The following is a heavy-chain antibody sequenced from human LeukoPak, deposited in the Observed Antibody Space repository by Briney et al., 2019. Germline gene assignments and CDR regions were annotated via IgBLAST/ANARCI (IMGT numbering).Heavy chain of an antibody. J-gene: IGHJ4*02. Sequence: PSETLSLTCTVSGGSISSSSYYWGWIRQPPGKGLEWIGSIYYSRSTYYNPSLKSRVTISVDTSKNQFSLKLSSVTAADTAVYYCARSRYSGSYYWGQGTLVTVSS. V-gene: IGHV4-39*01. CDR3: ARSRYSGSYY. CDR1: GGSISSSSYY. D-gene: IGHD1-26*01. CDR2: IYYSRST.